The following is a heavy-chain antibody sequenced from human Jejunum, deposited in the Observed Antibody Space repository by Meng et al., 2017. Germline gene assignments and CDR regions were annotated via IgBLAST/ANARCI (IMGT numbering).Heavy chain of an antibody. CDR2: IYHTGST. CDR3: ARDLLGPAIAASGYFDP. CDR1: GGSISDSNW. V-gene: IGHV4-4*02. Sequence: VQRRESGPGLVKPSGTLSLTCAVSGGSISDSNWWSWVRQPPGKGLEWIGEIYHTGSTNYNPSLKSRVTMSLDKSKNQFFLDLTSVTAADTAVYYCARDLLGPAIAASGYFDPWGQGTLVTVSS. J-gene: IGHJ5*02. D-gene: IGHD5-12*01.